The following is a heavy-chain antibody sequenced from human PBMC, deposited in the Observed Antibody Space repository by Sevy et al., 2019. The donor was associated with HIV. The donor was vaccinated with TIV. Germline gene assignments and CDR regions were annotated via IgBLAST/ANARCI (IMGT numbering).Heavy chain of an antibody. D-gene: IGHD6-19*01. CDR3: AKDLISVAGFYAFDM. Sequence: GGSLRLSCAASGFNFNEYAMHWVRQAPGKGLEWVSGITWNCDSVVYADSVKGRFTISRDKAKNSLYLQMNSLRPEDTALYYCAKDLISVAGFYAFDMWGQGTMVTVSS. CDR1: GFNFNEYA. CDR2: ITWNCDSV. V-gene: IGHV3-9*01. J-gene: IGHJ3*02.